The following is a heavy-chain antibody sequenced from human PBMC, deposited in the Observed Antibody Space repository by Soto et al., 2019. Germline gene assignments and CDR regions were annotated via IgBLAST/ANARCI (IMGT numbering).Heavy chain of an antibody. D-gene: IGHD6-13*01. CDR1: GSTFTSYG. CDR3: ARDRVPLSRAAAGEFDY. Sequence: QVQLVQSGAEVKKPGASVKVSCKASGSTFTSYGISWVRQAPGQGLEWMGWISAYNGNTNYAQQLQGRVTMTTDTSTSTAYMELSSLRSDDTAVYYCARDRVPLSRAAAGEFDYWGQGTLVTGSS. J-gene: IGHJ4*02. V-gene: IGHV1-18*01. CDR2: ISAYNGNT.